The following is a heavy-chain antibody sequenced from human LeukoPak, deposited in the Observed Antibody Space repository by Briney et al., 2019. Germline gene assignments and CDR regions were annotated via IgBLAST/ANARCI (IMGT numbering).Heavy chain of an antibody. CDR3: ARGGARGYSYGSFFDY. V-gene: IGHV3-33*01. CDR2: IWYDGSNK. D-gene: IGHD5-18*01. CDR1: GFTFSSYG. J-gene: IGHJ4*02. Sequence: GGSLRLSCAASGFTFSSYGMHWVRQAPGKGLEWVAVIWYDGSNKYYADSVKGRFTISRDNSENTLYLQMNSLRAEDTAVYYCARGGARGYSYGSFFDYWGQGTLVTVSS.